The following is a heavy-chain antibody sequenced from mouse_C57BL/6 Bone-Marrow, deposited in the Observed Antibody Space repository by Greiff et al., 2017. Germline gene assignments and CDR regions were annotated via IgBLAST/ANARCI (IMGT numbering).Heavy chain of an antibody. CDR1: GYSITSGYY. D-gene: IGHD2-4*01. Sequence: EVQLVESGPGLVKPSQSLSLTCSVTGYSITSGYYWNWIRQFPGNKLEWMGYISYDGSNNYNPSLNNRISITRDPSKNQFFLKLNSVTTEDTATYYCARDEYDPSFADWGQGTLVTVSA. V-gene: IGHV3-6*01. CDR2: ISYDGSN. J-gene: IGHJ3*01. CDR3: ARDEYDPSFAD.